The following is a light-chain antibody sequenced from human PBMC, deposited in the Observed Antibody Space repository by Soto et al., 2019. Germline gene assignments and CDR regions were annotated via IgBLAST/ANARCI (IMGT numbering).Light chain of an antibody. CDR1: QTVGRF. J-gene: IGKJ4*01. CDR2: VAS. CDR3: QQSFTTPLT. Sequence: DVQMTQSPSSLSASVGDRVTITHRAHQTVGRFLNWHQQKPGKAPNVLINVASTLRSGVPSRFSGSGSGTDFNLTINSLQPEDFATYFCQQSFTTPLTFGVGTKVDIK. V-gene: IGKV1-39*01.